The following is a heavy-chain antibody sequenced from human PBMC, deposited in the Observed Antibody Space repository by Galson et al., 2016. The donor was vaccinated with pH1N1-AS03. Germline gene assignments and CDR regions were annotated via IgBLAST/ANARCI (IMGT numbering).Heavy chain of an antibody. CDR2: FKSKLSGGTI. D-gene: IGHD5-24*01. J-gene: IGHJ4*02. Sequence: SLRLSCAVSGVSGVTFSDAWMNWVRQAPGKGLEWVARFKSKLSGGTIDYAAPVKGRFIVSRDDSRNTVHLQMNGLKTEDTAVYYCSMATGRTDFDYWGQGTPIPVS. V-gene: IGHV3-15*01. CDR1: GVSGVTFSDAW. CDR3: SMATGRTDFDY.